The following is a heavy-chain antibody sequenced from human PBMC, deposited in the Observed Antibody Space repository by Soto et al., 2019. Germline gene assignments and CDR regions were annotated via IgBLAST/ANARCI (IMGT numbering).Heavy chain of an antibody. CDR3: TRLAILGDSGSYYYYYYGMDV. J-gene: IGHJ6*02. D-gene: IGHD1-26*01. V-gene: IGHV3-73*01. CDR2: IRSKANSYAT. CDR1: GFTFSGSA. Sequence: GGSLRLSCAASGFTFSGSAMHWVRQASGKGLEWVGRIRSKANSYATAYAASVKGRFTISRDDSKNTAYLQMNSLKTEDTAVYYCTRLAILGDSGSYYYYYYGMDVWGQGTTVTVSS.